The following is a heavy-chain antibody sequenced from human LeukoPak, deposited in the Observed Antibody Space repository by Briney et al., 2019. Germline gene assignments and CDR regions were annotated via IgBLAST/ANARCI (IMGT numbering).Heavy chain of an antibody. Sequence: PSETLSLTCTVSGGSISSGGYCWSWFRQHPGKGLEWIAYIYYRGTTYYNPSLKSRVTISVDTSKNQFSLKLSSVTAADTAVYYCARGNVGYSSGWYDYWGQGTLATVSS. CDR3: ARGNVGYSSGWYDY. CDR1: GGSISSGGYC. CDR2: IYYRGTT. V-gene: IGHV4-31*03. J-gene: IGHJ4*02. D-gene: IGHD6-19*01.